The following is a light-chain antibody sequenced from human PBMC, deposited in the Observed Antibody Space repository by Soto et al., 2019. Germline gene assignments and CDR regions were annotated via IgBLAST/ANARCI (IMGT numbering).Light chain of an antibody. Sequence: QSALTQPASVSASPGQSITISCTGTSSDIGAYNSVSRYQQYPGKAPQLMIYDVSYRPSGISSRFSGSKSGNTASLTISGLQPDDDADYYCASYTTARIRVFGGGTKVTVL. CDR2: DVS. CDR1: SSDIGAYNS. CDR3: ASYTTARIRV. V-gene: IGLV2-14*01. J-gene: IGLJ2*01.